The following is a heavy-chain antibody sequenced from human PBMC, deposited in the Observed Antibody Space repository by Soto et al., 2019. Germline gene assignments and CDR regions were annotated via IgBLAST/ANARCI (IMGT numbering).Heavy chain of an antibody. CDR3: AAELGFGKLSFV. D-gene: IGHD3-10*01. V-gene: IGHV1-69*01. CDR2: IIPLFGTT. Sequence: QVQVVQSGVEVRRPGSSVKVSCKASGDTFKNCVISWVRQAPGQGLEWMGGIIPLFGTTDFAQSFQGRLTITTDESTTTAYMELSRLRSEDTATYYCAAELGFGKLSFVWGQGTTVIVSS. CDR1: GDTFKNCV. J-gene: IGHJ6*02.